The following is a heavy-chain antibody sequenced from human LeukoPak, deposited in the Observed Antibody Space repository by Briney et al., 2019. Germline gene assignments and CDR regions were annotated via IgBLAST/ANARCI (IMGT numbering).Heavy chain of an antibody. V-gene: IGHV3-23*01. CDR3: AKIVAGLDY. J-gene: IGHJ4*02. Sequence: GGSLRLSCVASGFTFSRYWMHWVRQAPGKGLEWVSAIGSSSSTTYYADSVKGRFTISRDNSKNTLYLQMNSLRADDTAVYYCAKIVAGLDYWGQGTLVTVSS. CDR1: GFTFSRYW. D-gene: IGHD2-15*01. CDR2: IGSSSSTT.